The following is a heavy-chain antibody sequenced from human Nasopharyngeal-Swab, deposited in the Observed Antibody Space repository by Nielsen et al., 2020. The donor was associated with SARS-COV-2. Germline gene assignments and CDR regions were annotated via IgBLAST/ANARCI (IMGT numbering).Heavy chain of an antibody. J-gene: IGHJ3*01. Sequence: SCAISGDSVSNDRAAWSWIRQSPSRGLEWLGRTWYRSKWNYDYATSLSGRLTVSPGTAKNQFSLHLNSVTPDDTAVYYCARIQQQLPGIVWGQGTMVIVSS. CDR1: GDSVSNDRAA. D-gene: IGHD6-13*01. V-gene: IGHV6-1*01. CDR2: TWYRSKWNY. CDR3: ARIQQQLPGIV.